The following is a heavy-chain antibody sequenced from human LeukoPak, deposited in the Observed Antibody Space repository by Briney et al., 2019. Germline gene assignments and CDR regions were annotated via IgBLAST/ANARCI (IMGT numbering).Heavy chain of an antibody. CDR3: AKSSYYDSSGYYLSFDY. J-gene: IGHJ4*02. CDR1: GFTFSSYA. CDR2: ISGSGAST. V-gene: IGHV3-23*01. Sequence: GGSLRLSCTASGFTFSSYAMSWVRQAPGKGLVWVSAISGSGASTYYTDSVKGRFTISRDNSKNTMYLKMNSLRAEDTAVYYCAKSSYYDSSGYYLSFDYWGQGTLVTVSS. D-gene: IGHD3-22*01.